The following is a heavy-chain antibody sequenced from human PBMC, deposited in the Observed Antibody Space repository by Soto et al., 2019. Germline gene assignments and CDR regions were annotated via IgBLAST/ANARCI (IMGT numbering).Heavy chain of an antibody. Sequence: QVHLVQSGAEVKKPGSSVKVSCKASGGSFSNYIFAWVRQAPGQGLEWMGGTIPMFATAQYAQKLQGRVTITAAESTSTVYMDLTSLTSDYTAGYYCARGLFGQQWLVGFDTWGQGPLVTVSS. J-gene: IGHJ4*02. D-gene: IGHD6-19*01. CDR3: ARGLFGQQWLVGFDT. CDR2: TIPMFATA. CDR1: GGSFSNYI. V-gene: IGHV1-69*01.